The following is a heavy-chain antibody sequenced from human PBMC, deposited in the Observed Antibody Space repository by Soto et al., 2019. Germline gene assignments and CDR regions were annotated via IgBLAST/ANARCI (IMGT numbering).Heavy chain of an antibody. V-gene: IGHV1-69*02. J-gene: IGHJ6*02. CDR3: ARVEASFYTVAGTIYGMDV. D-gene: IGHD6-19*01. CDR1: GGTFSSYT. CDR2: IIPILGIA. Sequence: SVKVSCKASGGTFSSYTISWVRQAPGQGLEWMGRIIPILGIANYAQKFQGRVTITADESTSTAYMELSSLRSEDTAVYYCARVEASFYTVAGTIYGMDVWGQGTTVTVS.